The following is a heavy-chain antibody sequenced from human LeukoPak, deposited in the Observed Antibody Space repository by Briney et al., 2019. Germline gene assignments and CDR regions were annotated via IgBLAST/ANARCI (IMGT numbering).Heavy chain of an antibody. J-gene: IGHJ5*02. CDR1: GYSISSGYY. Sequence: SETLSLTCTVSGYSISSGYYWGWIRQPPEEGLEWIGSIYHSGSTFYNPSLKSRVTISVDTSKNEFSLKLNSVTAADTAVYYCARVPHGETIFGVVLYWLDPWGQGTLVTVYS. CDR2: IYHSGST. V-gene: IGHV4-38-2*02. CDR3: ARVPHGETIFGVVLYWLDP. D-gene: IGHD3-3*02.